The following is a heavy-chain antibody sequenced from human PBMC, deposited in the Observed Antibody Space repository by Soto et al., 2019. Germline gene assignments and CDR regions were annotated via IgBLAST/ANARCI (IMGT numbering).Heavy chain of an antibody. D-gene: IGHD5-12*01. CDR3: ATSGGGYDYEMNY. CDR2: TYTNGSI. CDR1: GDSISTFY. Sequence: PSQGLSLTCTVSGDSISTFYWSWIRQTARKGLQWIQRTYTNGSINYTPPRESRVTMSVDTSKSQFSLKLYSVSAADTAVYYCATSGGGYDYEMNYWGQGTLVTVSS. V-gene: IGHV4-4*07. J-gene: IGHJ4*02.